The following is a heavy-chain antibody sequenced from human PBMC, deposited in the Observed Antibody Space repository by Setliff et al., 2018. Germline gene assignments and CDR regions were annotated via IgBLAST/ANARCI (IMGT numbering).Heavy chain of an antibody. D-gene: IGHD2-2*01. Sequence: PSETLSLTCAVSGFPITSGYYWGWVRQPPGMGLEWIASMYYGGNTYYNPSLESRVTISVDTSKNQFSLILRSVTAADTAVYYCARGRMRGSCSGPSCTYDPFDIWGQGTPVTVSS. J-gene: IGHJ3*02. CDR1: GFPITSGYY. CDR3: ARGRMRGSCSGPSCTYDPFDI. CDR2: MYYGGNT. V-gene: IGHV4-38-2*01.